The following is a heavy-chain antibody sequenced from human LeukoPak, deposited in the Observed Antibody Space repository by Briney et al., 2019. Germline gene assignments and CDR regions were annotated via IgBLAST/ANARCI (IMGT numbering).Heavy chain of an antibody. CDR1: GASIDSHSW. CDR2: IHHSGGA. V-gene: IGHV4-4*02. J-gene: IGHJ4*02. Sequence: PSGTLSLTCAVSGASIDSHSWWSWVRQPPGKGLEWIGEIHHSGGANYKPSLKSRVTMSVDTSKNHFSLKLTSVTAADTAVYYCAYNRNFALDNWGQGTLVTVSS. CDR3: AYNRNFALDN. D-gene: IGHD1-14*01.